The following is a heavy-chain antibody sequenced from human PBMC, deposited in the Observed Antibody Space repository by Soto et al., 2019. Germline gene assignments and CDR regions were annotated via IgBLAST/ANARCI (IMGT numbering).Heavy chain of an antibody. Sequence: PSEALSLTCTVSGGSITSDGSFWSWIRQHPGKGPEWIAFIGYSGATSYNPSLASRVTISADTYKSQFSLNLRSVTAADTAVYYCARGGASSKWFAPWGQGTLVTVS. CDR2: IGYSGAT. V-gene: IGHV4-31*03. D-gene: IGHD2-15*01. J-gene: IGHJ5*02. CDR1: GGSITSDGSF. CDR3: ARGGASSKWFAP.